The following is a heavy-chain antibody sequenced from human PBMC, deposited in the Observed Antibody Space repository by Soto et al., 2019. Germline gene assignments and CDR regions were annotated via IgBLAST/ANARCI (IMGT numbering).Heavy chain of an antibody. J-gene: IGHJ4*02. CDR2: IYISGTT. D-gene: IGHD3-22*01. Sequence: QVQLQESGPGLVKPSQTLSLTCTVSGGSISSGDYYWSWIRQHPGKGLEWIGYIYISGTTYYNPSLKSRLTVSVDTSKNQFSLKLTSVTAADTAVYYCAKSDSSGYYFDYWGQGTLVTVSS. V-gene: IGHV4-31*03. CDR1: GGSISSGDYY. CDR3: AKSDSSGYYFDY.